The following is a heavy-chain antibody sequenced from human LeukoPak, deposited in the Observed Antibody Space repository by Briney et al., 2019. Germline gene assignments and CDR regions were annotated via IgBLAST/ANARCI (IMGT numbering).Heavy chain of an antibody. Sequence: GESLTIFCKGSGYKFSDYWIGRGGQMPGESPEWMGVLFPGGLDTKYSPSFQGQVTISADKSISTAYLQWSSLKASDSAMYYCARHGLAGCIGGRCFTSFHYYGMDVWGQGTTVTVSS. CDR3: ARHGLAGCIGGRCFTSFHYYGMDV. V-gene: IGHV5-51*01. CDR2: LFPGGLDT. J-gene: IGHJ6*02. CDR1: GYKFSDYW. D-gene: IGHD2-15*01.